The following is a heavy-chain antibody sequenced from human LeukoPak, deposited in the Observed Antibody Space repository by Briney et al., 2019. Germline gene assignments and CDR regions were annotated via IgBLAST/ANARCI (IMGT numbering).Heavy chain of an antibody. D-gene: IGHD2-8*01. CDR1: GDSLSDSY. CDR3: ARDIRSHNGPGGYYYYYMDV. J-gene: IGHJ6*03. Sequence: SETLSLTCTVSGDSLSDSYWSWIRQPAGKGLEWIGRIYASGSTNYNPSLKSRVTLSVDTSSNQFSLTLSSVTAADTAVYHCARDIRSHNGPGGYYYYYMDVWGKGTTVTVSS. V-gene: IGHV4-4*07. CDR2: IYASGST.